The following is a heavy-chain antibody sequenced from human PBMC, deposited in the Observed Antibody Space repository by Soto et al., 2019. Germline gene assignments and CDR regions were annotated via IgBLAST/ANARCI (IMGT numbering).Heavy chain of an antibody. J-gene: IGHJ6*02. CDR2: INYDGYS. CDR3: ARHGFGPLHGLVDV. V-gene: IGHV4-59*08. Sequence: QVQLQESGPGLVKPSETLSLTCTVSGGSITNYYCSWFRQPPGKGLEWIGYINYDGYSAYNLSLWSRVAXSVDTSKTQFSLMLESVTATDTAVYYCARHGFGPLHGLVDVWGQGTTVIVSS. CDR1: GGSITNYY. D-gene: IGHD3-10*01.